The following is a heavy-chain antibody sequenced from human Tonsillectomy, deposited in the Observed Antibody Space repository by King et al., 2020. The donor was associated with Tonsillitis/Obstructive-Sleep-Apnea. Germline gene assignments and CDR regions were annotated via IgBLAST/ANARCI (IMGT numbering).Heavy chain of an antibody. Sequence: QLVQSGGGLVQPGRSLRLSCTASGFTFGDYGMSWVRQAPGKGLEWVGFIRSKAYGGTTEYAASVKGRFTISKDDSKSIAYLQMYSLKTEDTAVYYCTRVGTSGSYSYDFWGQGTTVTVSS. D-gene: IGHD1-26*01. CDR1: GFTFGDYG. J-gene: IGHJ3*01. V-gene: IGHV3-49*04. CDR2: IRSKAYGGTT. CDR3: TRVGTSGSYSYDF.